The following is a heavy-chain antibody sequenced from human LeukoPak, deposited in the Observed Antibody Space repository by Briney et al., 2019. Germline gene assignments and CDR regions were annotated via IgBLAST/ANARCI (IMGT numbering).Heavy chain of an antibody. J-gene: IGHJ6*03. CDR2: INHSGST. CDR1: GGSFSGYY. V-gene: IGHV4-34*01. D-gene: IGHD3-22*01. CDR3: ARLRPYYYDSSGYSRYYYYYYMDV. Sequence: SETLSLTCAVYGGSFSGYYWSWIRQPPGKGPERIGEINHSGSTNYNPSLKSRVTISVDTSKNQFSLKLSSVTAADTAVYYCARLRPYYYDSSGYSRYYYYYYMDVWGKGTTVTISS.